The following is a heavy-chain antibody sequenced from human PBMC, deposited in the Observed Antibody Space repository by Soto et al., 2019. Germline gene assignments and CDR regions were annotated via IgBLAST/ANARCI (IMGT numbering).Heavy chain of an antibody. J-gene: IGHJ3*02. CDR1: GGSISSSSYY. V-gene: IGHV4-39*01. Sequence: PSETLSLTCAVCGGSISSSSYYGGWIRQPPGKGLEWIGSIYYSGSTYYNPSLKSRVTISVDTSKNQFSLKLSSVTAADTAVYYCARADSSGWYIIGAFDIWGQGTMLTVSS. D-gene: IGHD6-19*01. CDR2: IYYSGST. CDR3: ARADSSGWYIIGAFDI.